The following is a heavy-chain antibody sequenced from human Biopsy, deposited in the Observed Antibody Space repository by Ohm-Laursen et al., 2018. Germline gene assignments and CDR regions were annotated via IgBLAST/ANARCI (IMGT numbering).Heavy chain of an antibody. CDR1: GFTFNNSG. D-gene: IGHD3-16*01. J-gene: IGHJ6*02. V-gene: IGHV3-33*08. Sequence: SLRLSCAASGFTFNNSGMQWVRQAPGKGLEWVAFIFYDGSNTYYADSVKGRFTISRDNSRDTLSLQMNSLRADDTAVYYCATSGAADSWGNYYGMDVWGQGTTVTVSS. CDR2: IFYDGSNT. CDR3: ATSGAADSWGNYYGMDV.